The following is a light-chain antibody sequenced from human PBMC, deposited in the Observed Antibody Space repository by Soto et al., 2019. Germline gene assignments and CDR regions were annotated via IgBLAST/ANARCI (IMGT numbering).Light chain of an antibody. CDR3: QQLSTYPST. V-gene: IGKV1D-16*01. CDR2: DAS. CDR1: QGISSW. Sequence: DIQMTQSPSSLSASVGDRVTITCRASQGISSWLAWYQQKPEKAPKLVIYDASSLQSGVPSRFSGSGSGTDFTLTISSLQAEDFATYYCQQLSTYPSTFGGGTKVDIK. J-gene: IGKJ4*01.